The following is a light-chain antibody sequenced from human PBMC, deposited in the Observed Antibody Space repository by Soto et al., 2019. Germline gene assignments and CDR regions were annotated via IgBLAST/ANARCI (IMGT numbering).Light chain of an antibody. CDR2: DAY. CDR3: QQYGSSPPSI. Sequence: ETVLTQSPCTLSLSPGESATLSCRASQSVTSNYLAWYQQKPGQAPRLLIYDAYSRATGIPDRFSGSGSGTDFTLTISRLEPEDFAVYSCQQYGSSPPSIFGQGTRLEIK. J-gene: IGKJ5*01. V-gene: IGKV3-20*01. CDR1: QSVTSNY.